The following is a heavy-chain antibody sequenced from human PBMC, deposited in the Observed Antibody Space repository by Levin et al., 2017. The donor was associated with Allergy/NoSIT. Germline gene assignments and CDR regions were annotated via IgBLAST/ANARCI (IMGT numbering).Heavy chain of an antibody. J-gene: IGHJ4*02. CDR2: IKSKTDGGTT. CDR1: GFTFTNAW. V-gene: IGHV3-15*01. D-gene: IGHD2-15*01. CDR3: TRGYCSGGSCSN. Sequence: PGGSLRLSCAASGFTFTNAWMNWVRQAPGKGLEWVGRIKSKTDGGTTDYAAPVKGRFTISRDDSKNTLYLQMNSLKTEDTGVYYCTRGYCSGGSCSNWGQGTLVTVSS.